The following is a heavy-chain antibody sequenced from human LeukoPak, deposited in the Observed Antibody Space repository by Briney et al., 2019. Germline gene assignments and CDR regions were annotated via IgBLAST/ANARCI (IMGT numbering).Heavy chain of an antibody. J-gene: IGHJ3*02. Sequence: PGGSLRLSCAASGFTFSSYSMNWVRQAPGKGLEWVSYISSSSSTIYYADSVKGRFTISRDNAKNSLYLQMNSLRAEDTAVYYCAREASYYYDSSGFPEAFDIWGQGTMVTVSS. CDR3: AREASYYYDSSGFPEAFDI. D-gene: IGHD3-22*01. V-gene: IGHV3-48*04. CDR1: GFTFSSYS. CDR2: ISSSSSTI.